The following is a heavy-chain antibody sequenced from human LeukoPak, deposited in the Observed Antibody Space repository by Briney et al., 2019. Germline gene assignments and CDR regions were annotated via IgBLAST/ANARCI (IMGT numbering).Heavy chain of an antibody. J-gene: IGHJ4*02. CDR2: IGGNGANT. CDR3: ARAKLAVVVITESTNY. V-gene: IGHV3-23*01. Sequence: GGSLRLSCAASGFTFSTYAMSWVRQAPGKGLEWISVIGGNGANTYYADSVKGRFTISRDNSKNTLYLQMNSLRPEDTAVYYCARAKLAVVVITESTNYWGQGTLVTVSS. D-gene: IGHD3-22*01. CDR1: GFTFSTYA.